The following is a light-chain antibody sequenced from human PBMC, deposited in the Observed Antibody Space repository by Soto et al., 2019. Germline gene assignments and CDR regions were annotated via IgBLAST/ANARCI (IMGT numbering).Light chain of an antibody. V-gene: IGKV1-9*01. Sequence: DIQLPQSPSFLSASVGASVTITGRASQGISSNLAWYPQKPGKATKLLIYAASTLQSGVPSRFSGSGSGTEFTLTISSLQPEDFATYYCQQFNSYPITLGQGTRLEIK. J-gene: IGKJ5*01. CDR3: QQFNSYPIT. CDR1: QGISSN. CDR2: AAS.